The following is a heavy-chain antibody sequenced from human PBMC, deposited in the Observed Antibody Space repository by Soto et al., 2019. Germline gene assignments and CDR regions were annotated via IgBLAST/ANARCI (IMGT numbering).Heavy chain of an antibody. CDR2: VYYRGRS. Sequence: SETRSRTWTVAGGSVSNSTYYRRWIRQSPGKGLGWIGSVYYRGRSYSKSSVKSRVTISVDTSKNQFSLNLNSVTASDTAVYYCVSQRTSVLTQAYFDYWGPGALVTVSS. J-gene: IGHJ4*02. CDR1: GGSVSNSTYY. D-gene: IGHD2-8*01. CDR3: VSQRTSVLTQAYFDY. V-gene: IGHV4-39*01.